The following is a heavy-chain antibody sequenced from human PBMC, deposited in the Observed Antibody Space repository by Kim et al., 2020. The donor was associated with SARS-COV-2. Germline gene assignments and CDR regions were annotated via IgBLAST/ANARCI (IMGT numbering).Heavy chain of an antibody. CDR3: ARGIRWAPSPFDY. V-gene: IGHV4-61*01. D-gene: IGHD4-17*01. J-gene: IGHJ4*02. Sequence: SETLSLTCTVSGGSVSSGSYYWSWIRQPPGKGLEWIGYIYYSGSTNYNPSLKSRVTISVDTSKNQFSLKLSSVTAADTAVYYCARGIRWAPSPFDYWGQGTLVTVSS. CDR2: IYYSGST. CDR1: GGSVSSGSYY.